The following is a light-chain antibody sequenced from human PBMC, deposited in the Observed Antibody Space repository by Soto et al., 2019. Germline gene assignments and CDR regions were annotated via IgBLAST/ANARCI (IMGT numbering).Light chain of an antibody. CDR2: GAS. Sequence: IVLTQSPGTLSLSPGERATLSCRASQSVSSSYLAWYQQKPGQAPRLLIYGASSRATGIPDRFSGSGSGTDFTLTISTLEPEDFAVYYCQQYGSSEFTFGPGTKVDIK. CDR1: QSVSSSY. V-gene: IGKV3-20*01. CDR3: QQYGSSEFT. J-gene: IGKJ3*01.